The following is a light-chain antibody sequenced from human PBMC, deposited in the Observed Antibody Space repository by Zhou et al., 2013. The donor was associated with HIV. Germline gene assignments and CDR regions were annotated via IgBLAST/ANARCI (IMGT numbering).Light chain of an antibody. CDR1: QSVSSSF. J-gene: IGKJ2*01. CDR3: QQSYTIPYT. V-gene: IGKV3-20*01. Sequence: EIVLTQSPGTLSLSPGERATLSCRASQSVSSSFLAWYQQKPGQAPRLLIYGAASRATGIPDRFSGSGSGTDFTLTINSLEPEDVAAYYCQQSYTIPYTFGQGTKLEIK. CDR2: GAA.